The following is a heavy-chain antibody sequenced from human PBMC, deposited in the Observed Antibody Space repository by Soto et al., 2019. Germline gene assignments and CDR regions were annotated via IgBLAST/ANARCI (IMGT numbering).Heavy chain of an antibody. CDR3: AQQYCTNGVCYYGMDV. Sequence: GGSLRLSCAASGFTFSSYAMSWVRQAPGKGLEWVSAISGSGGSTYYADSVKGRFTISRDNSKNTLYLQMNSLRAEDTAVYYCAQQYCTNGVCYYGMDVWGQGTTVTVSS. CDR2: ISGSGGST. V-gene: IGHV3-23*01. D-gene: IGHD2-8*01. CDR1: GFTFSSYA. J-gene: IGHJ6*02.